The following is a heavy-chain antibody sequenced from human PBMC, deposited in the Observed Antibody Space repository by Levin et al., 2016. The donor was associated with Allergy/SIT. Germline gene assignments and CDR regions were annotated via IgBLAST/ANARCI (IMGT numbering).Heavy chain of an antibody. V-gene: IGHV1-18*04. CDR2: ISAYNGHT. CDR1: NYTFTYYG. J-gene: IGHJ4*02. Sequence: ASVKVSCKASNYTFTYYGIGWVRQAPGQGLEWMGWISAYNGHTNYAQKFQGRVTMTTDTSTTTAYLELRSLRSDDTAVYYCARDRVSGSHRYFDSWGQGTLVTVSS. D-gene: IGHD1-26*01. CDR3: ARDRVSGSHRYFDS.